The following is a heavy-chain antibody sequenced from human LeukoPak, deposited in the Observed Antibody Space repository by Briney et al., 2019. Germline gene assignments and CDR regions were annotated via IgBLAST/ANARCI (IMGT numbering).Heavy chain of an antibody. CDR1: GGSISSYY. V-gene: IGHV4-4*07. Sequence: PSETLSLTCTVSGGSISSYYWNWIRQPAGKGLEWIGHIHTSGSTNYNPSLKSRLTMSVDTSKNQFSLKLSSVTAADTAVYYCARGKVVAGTPGQNSWDYWGQGTLVTVSS. J-gene: IGHJ4*02. D-gene: IGHD6-19*01. CDR2: IHTSGST. CDR3: ARGKVVAGTPGQNSWDY.